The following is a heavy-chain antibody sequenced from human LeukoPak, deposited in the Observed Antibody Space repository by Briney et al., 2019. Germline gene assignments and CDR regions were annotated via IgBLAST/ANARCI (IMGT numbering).Heavy chain of an antibody. V-gene: IGHV3-53*01. Sequence: GGSLRLSCAASGFTVSSNYMSWVRQAQGKGLEWVSVIYSGGSTYYAESVKGRFTISRDNSKNTLYLQMNSLRAEDTAVYYCARGPYGSGSHYDYWGQGTLVTVSS. CDR1: GFTVSSNY. CDR2: IYSGGST. CDR3: ARGPYGSGSHYDY. D-gene: IGHD3-10*01. J-gene: IGHJ4*02.